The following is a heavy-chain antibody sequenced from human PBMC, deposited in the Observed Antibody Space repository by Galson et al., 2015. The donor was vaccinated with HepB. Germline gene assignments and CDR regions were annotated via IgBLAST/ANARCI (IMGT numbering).Heavy chain of an antibody. CDR2: INHSGST. Sequence: TLSLTCAVYGGSFSGYYWSWIRQPPGKGLEWIGEINHSGSTNYNPSLKSRVTISVDTSKNQFSLKLSSVTAADTAVYYCARASIKTRYSSSWYVPFQWWFDPWGQGTLVTVSS. J-gene: IGHJ5*02. D-gene: IGHD6-13*01. V-gene: IGHV4-34*01. CDR1: GGSFSGYY. CDR3: ARASIKTRYSSSWYVPFQWWFDP.